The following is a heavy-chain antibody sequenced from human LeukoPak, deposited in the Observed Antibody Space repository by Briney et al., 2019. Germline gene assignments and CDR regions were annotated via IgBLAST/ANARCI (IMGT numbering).Heavy chain of an antibody. CDR2: ISSSGSTI. CDR1: GFTFSDYY. CDR3: ARDRHYYASSGYGDY. J-gene: IGHJ4*02. V-gene: IGHV3-11*01. Sequence: PGGSLRLSCAASGFTFSDYYMSWIRQAPGKGREWVSYISSSGSTIYYADSVKGPLTISRDNATNSLYLQMHSPRADDTAVYYCARDRHYYASSGYGDYWGQGTLVTVSS. D-gene: IGHD3-22*01.